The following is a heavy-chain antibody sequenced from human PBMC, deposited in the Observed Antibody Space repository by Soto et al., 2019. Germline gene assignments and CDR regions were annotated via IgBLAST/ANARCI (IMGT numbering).Heavy chain of an antibody. CDR1: GGSFSGYY. Sequence: PETLSLTCAVYGGSFSGYYWSCIRQPPGKGLDWIGEINHSGSTNYNPSLKSRVTISVDTSKNQFSLKLSSVTAADTAVYYCARGEVLLWFGEQKYYYYAMDVWGQGTTVNVSS. J-gene: IGHJ6*02. V-gene: IGHV4-34*01. CDR3: ARGEVLLWFGEQKYYYYAMDV. D-gene: IGHD3-10*01. CDR2: INHSGST.